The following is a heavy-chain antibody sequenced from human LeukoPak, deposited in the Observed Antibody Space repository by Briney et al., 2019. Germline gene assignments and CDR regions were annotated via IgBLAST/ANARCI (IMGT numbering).Heavy chain of an antibody. J-gene: IGHJ4*02. CDR1: GYSISSGYY. Sequence: SETLSLTCTVSGYSISSGYYWGWIRQPPGKGLEWIGSIYHSGSTYYNPSLKSRVTISVDTSKNQFSLKLSSVAAADTAVYYCARVVWFGGFDYWGQGTLVTVSS. V-gene: IGHV4-38-2*02. CDR2: IYHSGST. CDR3: ARVVWFGGFDY. D-gene: IGHD3-10*01.